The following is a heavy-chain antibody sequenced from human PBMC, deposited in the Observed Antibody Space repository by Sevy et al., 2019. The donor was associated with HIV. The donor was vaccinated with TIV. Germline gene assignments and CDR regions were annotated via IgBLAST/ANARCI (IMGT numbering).Heavy chain of an antibody. J-gene: IGHJ4*02. V-gene: IGHV3-21*01. D-gene: IGHD3-3*01. CDR3: ARGGRDFWSGYYLYYFDY. Sequence: GGCLRLSCAASGVTFSSYSMNWVRQAPGKGLEWVSSISSSSSYIYYADSVKGRFTISRDNAKNSLYLQMNSLRAEDTDAYYCARGGRDFWSGYYLYYFDYWGQGALVTVSS. CDR1: GVTFSSYS. CDR2: ISSSSSYI.